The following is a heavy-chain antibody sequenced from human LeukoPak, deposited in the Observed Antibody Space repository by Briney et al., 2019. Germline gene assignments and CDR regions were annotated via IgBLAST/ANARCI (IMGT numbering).Heavy chain of an antibody. CDR2: FDPEDGET. D-gene: IGHD6-25*01. V-gene: IGHV1-24*01. CDR3: ATAPLDKRGPAAMYYGMDV. Sequence: GASVKVSCKVSGYTLTELSMHWVRQAPGKGLEWMGGFDPEDGETIYAQKFQGRVTMTEDTSTDTAYMELSSLRSEDTAVYYCATAPLDKRGPAAMYYGMDVWGQGTTVTVSS. J-gene: IGHJ6*02. CDR1: GYTLTELS.